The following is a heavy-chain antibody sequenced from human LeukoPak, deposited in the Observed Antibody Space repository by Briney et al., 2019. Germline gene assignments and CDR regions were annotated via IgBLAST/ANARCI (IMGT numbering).Heavy chain of an antibody. V-gene: IGHV3-23*01. J-gene: IGHJ3*01. CDR3: AKDTRRGSGMKDGFEL. D-gene: IGHD3-10*01. CDR2: LSGGGDKS. Sequence: TGGSLRLSCAASGFTFFDYAMTWVRQAPGKGLEWVSALSGGGDKSFYADSVKGRFTISRDNSKNMLFLQMNSLRAEDTAVYFCAKDTRRGSGMKDGFELWGHGAMVTVSP. CDR1: GFTFFDYA.